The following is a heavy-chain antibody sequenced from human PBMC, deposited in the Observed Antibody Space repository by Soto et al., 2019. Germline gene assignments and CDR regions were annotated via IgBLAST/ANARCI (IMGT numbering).Heavy chain of an antibody. CDR1: GGTFSSYA. CDR2: IIPIFGTA. CDR3: ASPTPLDYDILTGYPTYYYYFGMDV. Sequence: ASVKVSCKASGGTFSSYAISWVRQAPGQGLEWMGGIIPIFGTANYAQKFQGRVTITADESTSTAYMELSSLRSEDTAVYYCASPTPLDYDILTGYPTYYYYFGMDVWGQGTTVTVSS. V-gene: IGHV1-69*13. D-gene: IGHD3-9*01. J-gene: IGHJ6*02.